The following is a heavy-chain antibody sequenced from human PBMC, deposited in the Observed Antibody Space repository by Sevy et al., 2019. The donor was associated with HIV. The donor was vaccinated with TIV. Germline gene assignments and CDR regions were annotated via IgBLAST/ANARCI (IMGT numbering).Heavy chain of an antibody. D-gene: IGHD6-13*01. Sequence: GESLKISCAASGFTFSDYYMSWIRQAPGKGLEWVSYISSSGSTIYYADSVKGRFTISRDNAKNSLYLQMNSLRAEDTAVYYCARVGRAAAATTYGMDVWGQGTTVTVSS. J-gene: IGHJ6*02. V-gene: IGHV3-11*01. CDR3: ARVGRAAAATTYGMDV. CDR2: ISSSGSTI. CDR1: GFTFSDYY.